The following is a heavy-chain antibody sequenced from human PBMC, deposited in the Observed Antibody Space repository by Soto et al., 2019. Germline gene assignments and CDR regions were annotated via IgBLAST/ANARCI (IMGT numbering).Heavy chain of an antibody. D-gene: IGHD5-18*01. CDR1: GFTFSSYW. V-gene: IGHV3-7*01. CDR3: ARDGVDTAMATPFDY. CDR2: IKQDGSEK. J-gene: IGHJ4*02. Sequence: GGSLRLSCAASGFTFSSYWMSWVRQAPGKGLEWVANIKQDGSEKYYVDSVKGRFTISRDNAKNSLYLQMNSLRAEDTAVYYCARDGVDTAMATPFDYWGQGTLVTVSS.